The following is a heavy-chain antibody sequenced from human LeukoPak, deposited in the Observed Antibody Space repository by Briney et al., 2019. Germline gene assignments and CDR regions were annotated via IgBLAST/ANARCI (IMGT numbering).Heavy chain of an antibody. V-gene: IGHV3-23*01. CDR2: ISGSGGST. Sequence: PGGSLRLSCAASGFTFSSYAMSWVRQAPGKGLEWVSAISGSGGSTYYADSVKGRFTISRDNSKNTLYLQMNSLRAEDTAVYYCAKGLDAYGDYAGDCWGQGTLVTVSS. CDR1: GFTFSSYA. CDR3: AKGLDAYGDYAGDC. J-gene: IGHJ4*02. D-gene: IGHD4-17*01.